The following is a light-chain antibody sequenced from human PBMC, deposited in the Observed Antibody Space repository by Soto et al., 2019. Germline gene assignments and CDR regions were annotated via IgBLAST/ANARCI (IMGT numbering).Light chain of an antibody. V-gene: IGKV3-20*01. CDR1: QSVSSIY. J-gene: IGKJ2*01. CDR2: GAS. Sequence: EIVLTQSPGTLSLSPGERATLSCRASQSVSSIYLAWYQQKPGQAPRLLIYGASNRATGIPDRFSASGSGTDFTLTISRLEPEDFAVYYCQQYGSSPPYTFGQGTKLEIK. CDR3: QQYGSSPPYT.